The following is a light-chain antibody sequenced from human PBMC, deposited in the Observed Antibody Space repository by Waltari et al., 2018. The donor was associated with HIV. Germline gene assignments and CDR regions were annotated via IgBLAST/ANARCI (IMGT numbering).Light chain of an antibody. V-gene: IGLV6-57*04. J-gene: IGLJ2*01. Sequence: KFMLTQPHSLSESPGKTISISCTRSSGDIANNFVQWFQQRPGSAPTTVIYEDARRPPGVPYRLSGSIDSSSNSASLTISGLKTEDEADYYCQSYDRGDAVFGGGTKLTV. CDR1: SGDIANNF. CDR3: QSYDRGDAV. CDR2: EDA.